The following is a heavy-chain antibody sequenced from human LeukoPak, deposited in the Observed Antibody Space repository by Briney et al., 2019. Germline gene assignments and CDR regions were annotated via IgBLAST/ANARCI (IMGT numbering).Heavy chain of an antibody. CDR3: ARGPDCSSTSCYPNGFDP. CDR1: GGSISSDT. J-gene: IGHJ5*02. CDR2: ISYSGSA. D-gene: IGHD2-2*01. V-gene: IGHV4-59*12. Sequence: SETLSLTCTVSGGSISSDTWAWIRQTPGRELEWVGDISYSGSANSNPSPTSRVTMSVATSKNKIHLTLSPGTAAATAVYYCARGPDCSSTSCYPNGFDPWGQGTLVTVSS.